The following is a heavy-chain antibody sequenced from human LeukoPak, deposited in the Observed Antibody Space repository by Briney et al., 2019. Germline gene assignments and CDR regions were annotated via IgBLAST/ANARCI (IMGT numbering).Heavy chain of an antibody. CDR1: GFTFSSYA. CDR3: ARDTLIAGTLGFDP. V-gene: IGHV3-23*01. CDR2: ISGSGGST. Sequence: GGSLRLSCAASGFTFSSYAMSWVRQAPGKGLEWVSAISGSGGSTYYADSVKGRFTISRDNSKNTLYLQMNSLRAEDTAVYYCARDTLIAGTLGFDPWGQGTLVTVSS. D-gene: IGHD3-22*01. J-gene: IGHJ5*02.